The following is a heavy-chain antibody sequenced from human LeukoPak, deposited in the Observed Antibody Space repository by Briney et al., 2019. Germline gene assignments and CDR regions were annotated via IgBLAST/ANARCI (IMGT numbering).Heavy chain of an antibody. CDR1: GFTFSSYA. CDR3: AKDQDFWSGYYTN. V-gene: IGHV3-23*01. D-gene: IGHD3-3*01. J-gene: IGHJ4*02. CDR2: ISGSGGST. Sequence: GGSLRLSCAVSGFTFSSYAMSWVRQAPGKGLEWVSAISGSGGSTYYADSVKGRFTISRDNSKNTLYLQMNSLRAEDTAVYYCAKDQDFWSGYYTNWGQGTLVTVSS.